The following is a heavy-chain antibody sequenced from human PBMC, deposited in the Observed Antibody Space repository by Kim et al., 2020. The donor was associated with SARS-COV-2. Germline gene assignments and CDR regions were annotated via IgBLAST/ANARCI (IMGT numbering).Heavy chain of an antibody. CDR3: ARGLGPIAAAGTYFDY. D-gene: IGHD6-13*01. V-gene: IGHV4-34*01. CDR1: GVSFSGYY. CDR2: INHSGST. J-gene: IGHJ4*01. Sequence: SETLSLTCAVYGVSFSGYYWSWIRQPPGKGLEWIGEINHSGSTNYNPSLKSRVIISVDTSKNQSSLKLSYVTAADTAVYYCARGLGPIAAAGTYFDYWG.